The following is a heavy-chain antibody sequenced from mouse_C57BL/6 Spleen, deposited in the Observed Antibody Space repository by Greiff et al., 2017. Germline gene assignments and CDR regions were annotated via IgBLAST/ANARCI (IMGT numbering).Heavy chain of an antibody. CDR2: ISSGSSSI. CDR3: AGEGYAMGY. J-gene: IGHJ4*01. Sequence: EVKLVESGGGLVKPGGSLKLSCAASGFTFSDYGMDWVRQAPEKGLEWVAYISSGSSSIYYADTVKGRFTISRDNAKNTLFLQMTSLRSEDTAMYYSAGEGYAMGYWGKRTSVTVSS. V-gene: IGHV5-17*01. CDR1: GFTFSDYG.